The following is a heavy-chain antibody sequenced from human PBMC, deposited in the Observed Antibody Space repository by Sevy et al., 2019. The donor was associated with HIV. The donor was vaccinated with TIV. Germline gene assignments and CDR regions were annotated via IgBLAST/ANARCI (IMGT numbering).Heavy chain of an antibody. CDR2: IYYSGST. Sequence: SETLSLTCTVSGGSISSSSYYWGWIRQPPGKGLEWIGSIYYSGSTYYNPSLKSRVTLSVDTPQNHFSLKLSSVTAADTAVYYCARRWVGSSWYFWGQGTLVTVSS. J-gene: IGHJ4*02. CDR3: ARRWVGSSWYF. D-gene: IGHD6-13*01. V-gene: IGHV4-39*02. CDR1: GGSISSSSYY.